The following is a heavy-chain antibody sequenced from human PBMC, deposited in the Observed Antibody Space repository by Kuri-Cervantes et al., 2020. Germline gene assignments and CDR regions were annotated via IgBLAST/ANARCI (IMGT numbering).Heavy chain of an antibody. J-gene: IGHJ6*02. CDR3: AREVRVYLSEGYYYYGMDV. CDR2: IYSGGST. V-gene: IGHV3-53*01. CDR1: GFTVSSNY. Sequence: GESLKISCAASGFTVSSNYMSWVRQAPGKGLEWVSVIYSGGSTYYADSVKGRFTISRDNSKNTLYLQMNSLRAEDTAVYYCAREVRVYLSEGYYYYGMDVWGQGTTVTVSS. D-gene: IGHD3-10*01.